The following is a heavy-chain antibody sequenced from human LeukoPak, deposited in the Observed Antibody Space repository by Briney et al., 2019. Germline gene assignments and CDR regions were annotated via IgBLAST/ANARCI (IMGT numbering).Heavy chain of an antibody. CDR3: ARAGWYRFDY. Sequence: PGGSLRLSCAASGFTFSNYWMHWVRQAPGKGLVWVARMNSDGTTTNYADSMKGRFTISRDNAKNTLFLQMNSLGAEDTAVYYCARAGWYRFDYWGQGTLVTASS. D-gene: IGHD6-19*01. J-gene: IGHJ4*02. CDR2: MNSDGTTT. V-gene: IGHV3-74*01. CDR1: GFTFSNYW.